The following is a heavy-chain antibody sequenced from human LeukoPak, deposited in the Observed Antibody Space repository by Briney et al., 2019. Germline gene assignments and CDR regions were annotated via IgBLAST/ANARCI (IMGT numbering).Heavy chain of an antibody. CDR1: GYTFTGNY. J-gene: IGHJ4*02. V-gene: IGHV1-2*02. CDR3: ARDSATAAAAELDY. Sequence: VASVKVSCKASGYTFTGNYIHWVRQAPGQGLEWMGWINPNTGGTKYAQKFQGRVTMTRDTSISTAYMELTWLKSDDTAVYYRARDSATAAAAELDYWGQGTLVTVSS. CDR2: INPNTGGT. D-gene: IGHD6-13*01.